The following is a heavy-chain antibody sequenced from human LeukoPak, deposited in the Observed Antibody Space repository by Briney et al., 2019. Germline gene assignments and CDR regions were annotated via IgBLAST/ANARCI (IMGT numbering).Heavy chain of an antibody. CDR1: GFTFNTYT. CDR3: ARALEGGYSYDSRSYYFDY. D-gene: IGHD5-18*01. V-gene: IGHV3-21*04. CDR2: ISSSSVYI. Sequence: GGSLRLSCAASGFTFNTYTMNWVRQAPGKGLEWVSSISSSSVYIYYADSVKGRFTISRDNAKNSLYLQMNSLRAEDTAVYYCARALEGGYSYDSRSYYFDYWGQGTLVTVSS. J-gene: IGHJ4*02.